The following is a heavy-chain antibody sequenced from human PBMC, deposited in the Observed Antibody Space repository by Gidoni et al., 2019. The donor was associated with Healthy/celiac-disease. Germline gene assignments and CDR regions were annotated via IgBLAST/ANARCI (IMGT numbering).Heavy chain of an antibody. CDR1: GFTFSSYA. Sequence: AASGFTFSSYAMRWVRQAPGKGLEWVSAISGSGGSTYYADSVKGRFTISRDNSKNTLYLQMNSLRAEDTAVYYCAKHQTGIAAAGPLGYWGQGTLVTVSS. J-gene: IGHJ4*02. CDR2: ISGSGGST. V-gene: IGHV3-23*01. CDR3: AKHQTGIAAAGPLGY. D-gene: IGHD6-13*01.